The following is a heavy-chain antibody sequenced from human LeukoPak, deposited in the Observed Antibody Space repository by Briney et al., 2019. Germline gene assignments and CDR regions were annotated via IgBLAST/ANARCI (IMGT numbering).Heavy chain of an antibody. V-gene: IGHV3-23*01. CDR3: AKSLGIVGARDAFDI. J-gene: IGHJ3*02. CDR2: ISDTGGNT. CDR1: GFTFSTYG. Sequence: GGSLRLSCAASGFTFSTYGMIWVRQAPGKGLEWVSSISDTGGNTYYADSVKGRFTISRDNSKNTLYLQMNSLRAEDTAVYYCAKSLGIVGARDAFDIWGQGTMVTVSS. D-gene: IGHD1-26*01.